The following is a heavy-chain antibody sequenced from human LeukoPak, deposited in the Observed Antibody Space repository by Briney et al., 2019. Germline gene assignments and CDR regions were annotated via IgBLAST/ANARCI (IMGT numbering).Heavy chain of an antibody. CDR1: GGSTSTYY. J-gene: IGHJ3*01. CDR3: ARLAGTDAFDV. CDR2: IYTSGNT. D-gene: IGHD6-19*01. V-gene: IGHV4-4*07. Sequence: PSETLSLTCTVSGGSTSTYYWSWIRQPAGKGLEWIGRIYTSGNTNHNPSLKSRVTMSVDPSKNQFSLKLSSVTAADTAVYYCARLAGTDAFDVWGQGTMVTVSS.